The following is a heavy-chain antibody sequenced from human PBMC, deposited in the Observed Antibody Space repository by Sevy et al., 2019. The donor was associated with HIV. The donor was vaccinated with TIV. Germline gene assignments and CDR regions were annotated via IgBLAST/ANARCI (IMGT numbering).Heavy chain of an antibody. J-gene: IGHJ6*02. CDR2: IRYDGSNK. CDR3: AREGSPYDTYYYYYGMDV. Sequence: GGSLRLSCAASGFTFSNYGIHWVRQAPGKGLEWVAFIRYDGSNKYYADSVKGRFTISRDNSQNSLFLQMNTLRAEDTAVYYCAREGSPYDTYYYYYGMDVWGQGTTVTVSS. D-gene: IGHD5-12*01. V-gene: IGHV3-30*02. CDR1: GFTFSNYG.